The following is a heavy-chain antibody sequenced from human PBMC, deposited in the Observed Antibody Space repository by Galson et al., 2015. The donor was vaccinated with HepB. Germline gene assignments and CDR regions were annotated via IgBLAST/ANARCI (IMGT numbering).Heavy chain of an antibody. V-gene: IGHV1-18*01. CDR1: GYIFTSYG. CDR3: ARDRASIVYYYI. D-gene: IGHD3-22*01. J-gene: IGHJ4*02. Sequence: SVKVSCKASGYIFTSYGISWVRQAPGQGLEWMGWIGSYSSYTNYAQKFQGRVTMTTDTSTSTAYMELRSLRSDDTAVYYCARDRASIVYYYIGGQGTLVTVS. CDR2: IGSYSSYT.